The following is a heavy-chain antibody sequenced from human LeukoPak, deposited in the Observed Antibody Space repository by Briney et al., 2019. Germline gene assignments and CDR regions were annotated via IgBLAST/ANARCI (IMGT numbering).Heavy chain of an antibody. J-gene: IGHJ4*02. CDR1: GFTFSSYA. CDR2: ISGSGGST. CDR3: AKDQFRYSYGYSSYFDY. D-gene: IGHD5-18*01. V-gene: IGHV3-23*01. Sequence: HPGGSLRLSCAASGFTFSSYAMSWVRQAPGKGLEWVSAISGSGGSTYYADSVKGRFTISRDNSKNTLYLQMNSLRAEDTAVYYCAKDQFRYSYGYSSYFDYWGQGTLVTVSS.